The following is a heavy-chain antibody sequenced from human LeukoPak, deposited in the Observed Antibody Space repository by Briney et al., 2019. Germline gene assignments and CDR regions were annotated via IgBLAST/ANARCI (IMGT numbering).Heavy chain of an antibody. J-gene: IGHJ3*02. V-gene: IGHV3-11*04. Sequence: GGSLRLSCAVSGFTFSDYYMSWIRQAPGKGLEWVSYISSGGSTISHADSVKGRFTISRDNAKNSLYLQMNSLRDEDTAVYYCARDTDYGDYVPLLPDAFDIWGQGTMVTVSS. CDR3: ARDTDYGDYVPLLPDAFDI. CDR2: ISSGGSTI. CDR1: GFTFSDYY. D-gene: IGHD4-17*01.